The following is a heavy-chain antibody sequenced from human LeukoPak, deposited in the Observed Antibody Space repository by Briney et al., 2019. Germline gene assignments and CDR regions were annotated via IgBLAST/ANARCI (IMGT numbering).Heavy chain of an antibody. V-gene: IGHV3-23*01. CDR3: AKGRDSGWYAWFDP. J-gene: IGHJ5*02. D-gene: IGHD6-19*01. Sequence: GGSLKLSCAASGFTFSIFAMSWVRQAPGKGLEWVSTITGSGATYYADSVKGRFTISRDNSKNMLYLQMNSLRAEDTALYFCAKGRDSGWYAWFDPWGQGTLVTVSS. CDR2: ITGSGAT. CDR1: GFTFSIFA.